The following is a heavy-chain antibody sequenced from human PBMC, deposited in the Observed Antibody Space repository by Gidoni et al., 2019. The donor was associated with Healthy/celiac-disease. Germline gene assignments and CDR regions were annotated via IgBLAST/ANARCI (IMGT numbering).Heavy chain of an antibody. CDR3: ARGVGINWGMDV. J-gene: IGHJ6*02. CDR1: GGSISSYY. V-gene: IGHV4-59*08. D-gene: IGHD3-22*01. Sequence: QVQLQESGPGLVKPSETLSLTCTVSGGSISSYYWSWIRQPPGKGLEWIGYIYYSGSTNYNPSLKSRVTISVDTSKNQFSLKLSSVTAADTAVYYCARGVGINWGMDVWGQGTTVTVSS. CDR2: IYYSGST.